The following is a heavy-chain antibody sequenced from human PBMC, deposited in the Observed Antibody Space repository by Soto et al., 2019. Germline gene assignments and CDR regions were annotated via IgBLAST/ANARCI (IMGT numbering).Heavy chain of an antibody. CDR3: VRDRRIYYSDPHDEFVASDYEV. D-gene: IGHD3-22*01. Sequence: QVQLIQSEAAVMKPGSSVRVSCTASGGIFGSHGFSWVRQAPGQRLEWVGGFIPIFRTLTYTEKFQARVRIAADESVNTVYLDLSGLTSDDTAVSYCVRDRRIYYSDPHDEFVASDYEVWGRGTMVTVSS. V-gene: IGHV1-69*01. J-gene: IGHJ3*01. CDR2: FIPIFRTL. CDR1: GGIFGSHG.